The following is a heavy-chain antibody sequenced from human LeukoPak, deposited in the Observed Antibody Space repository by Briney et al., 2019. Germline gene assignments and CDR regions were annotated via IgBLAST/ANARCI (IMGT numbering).Heavy chain of an antibody. D-gene: IGHD3-10*01. Sequence: GGSLRLSCAASGFTFSNSALSWVRQAPGKGLEWVSAISGSGGSTYYADSVKGRFTISRDNSRNTLYLQMNSLRAEDTAVYYCAKARSLFYGSGSYCDWGQGTLVTVSS. CDR2: ISGSGGST. CDR3: AKARSLFYGSGSYCD. CDR1: GFTFSNSA. J-gene: IGHJ4*02. V-gene: IGHV3-23*01.